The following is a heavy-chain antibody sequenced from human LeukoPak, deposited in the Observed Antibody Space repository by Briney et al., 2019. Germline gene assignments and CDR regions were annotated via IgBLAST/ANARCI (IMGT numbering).Heavy chain of an antibody. D-gene: IGHD3-3*01. CDR3: ARVGWLLSDFDY. J-gene: IGHJ4*02. V-gene: IGHV1-18*01. CDR2: ISAYDGNT. Sequence: ASVKVSCKASGYTFTGYGISWVRQAPGQGLEWMGWISAYDGNTNYAQKLQGRVTMTTDTSTSTAYMELRSLRSDDTAVYYCARVGWLLSDFDYWGQGTLVTVSS. CDR1: GYTFTGYG.